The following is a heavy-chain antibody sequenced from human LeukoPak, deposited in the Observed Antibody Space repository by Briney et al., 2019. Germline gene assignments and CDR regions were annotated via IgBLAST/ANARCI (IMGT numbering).Heavy chain of an antibody. D-gene: IGHD5-18*01. CDR2: IYSGGST. CDR3: ARLTRLRNSYGIFIDY. J-gene: IGHJ4*02. Sequence: PGGSLRLSCAASGFTVSSNYMSWVRRAPGKGLEWVSVIYSGGSTYYADSVKGRFTISRDNSKNTLYLQMNSLRAEDTAVYYCARLTRLRNSYGIFIDYWGQGTLVTVSS. V-gene: IGHV3-53*01. CDR1: GFTVSSNY.